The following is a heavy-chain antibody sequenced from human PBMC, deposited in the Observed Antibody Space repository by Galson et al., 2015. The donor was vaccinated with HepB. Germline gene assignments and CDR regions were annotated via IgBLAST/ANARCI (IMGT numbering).Heavy chain of an antibody. Sequence: SLRLSCAASGFTVSGSYMSWVRQAPGKGLEWVSVFHSDGDSDYADSVTGRFTISRDNSKNTLYLQMNSLRGEDTAVYFCARDHFDYSNAIYYFDSWGQGTLVTVSS. V-gene: IGHV3-53*01. J-gene: IGHJ4*02. CDR3: ARDHFDYSNAIYYFDS. CDR2: FHSDGDS. D-gene: IGHD4-11*01. CDR1: GFTVSGSY.